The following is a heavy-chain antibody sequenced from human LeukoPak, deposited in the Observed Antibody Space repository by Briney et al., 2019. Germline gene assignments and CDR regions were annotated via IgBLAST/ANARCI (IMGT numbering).Heavy chain of an antibody. Sequence: RGSLRLSCAASGFTFSNYWMSWGRQAPGKGLEWVANIKQNGGETLYVDSVKGRFTISRDNSKNTLYLQMNSLRADDTAVYYCVKDEGGVQLAYWGQGTLVTVSS. J-gene: IGHJ4*02. D-gene: IGHD1-1*01. CDR2: IKQNGGET. CDR3: VKDEGGVQLAY. CDR1: GFTFSNYW. V-gene: IGHV3-7*03.